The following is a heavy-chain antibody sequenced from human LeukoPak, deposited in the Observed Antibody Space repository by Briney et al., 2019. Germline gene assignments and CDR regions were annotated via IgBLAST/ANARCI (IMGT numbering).Heavy chain of an antibody. D-gene: IGHD3-3*01. CDR3: ARGSFWSGSYYFDY. CDR1: GYTFTSYG. J-gene: IGHJ4*02. V-gene: IGHV1-2*06. CDR2: INPNSGGK. Sequence: EVSVNVSCKASGYTFTSYGISWVRQAPGQGLEWVGRINPNSGGKNYAETFQGRVTIHRDTPSSTVYMELSRLRSDDTAVYYCARGSFWSGSYYFDYWGQGTLVTVSS.